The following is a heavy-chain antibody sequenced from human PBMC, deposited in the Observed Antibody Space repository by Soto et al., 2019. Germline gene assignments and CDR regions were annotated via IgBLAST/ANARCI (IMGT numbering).Heavy chain of an antibody. CDR3: ARRERYYGSPGWFDP. CDR2: VYYNENT. CDR1: GASINNFAYY. Sequence: SETLSLTCSVSGASINNFAYYWGWIRQPPGKGLEWIGTVYYNENTYYIPSLKSRVAISVDTAKNQFSLNLRSVTAADTAIYFCARRERYYGSPGWFDPWGQGTLVTVSS. J-gene: IGHJ5*01. V-gene: IGHV4-39*01. D-gene: IGHD3-10*01.